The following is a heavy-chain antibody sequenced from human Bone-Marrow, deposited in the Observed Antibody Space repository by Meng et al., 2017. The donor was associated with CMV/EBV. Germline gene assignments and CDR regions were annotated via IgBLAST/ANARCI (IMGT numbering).Heavy chain of an antibody. CDR1: GYTFTSYD. CDR3: ARVARRFTIFYPS. V-gene: IGHV1-8*01. J-gene: IGHJ5*02. D-gene: IGHD3-9*01. CDR2: MNPNSGNT. Sequence: ASVKVSCKASGYTFTSYDINWVRQATGQGLEWMGWMNPNSGNTGYAQKFQGRVTMTRNTSISTAYMELSSLRSEDTAVYYCARVARRFTIFYPSWGQGTLVTVSS.